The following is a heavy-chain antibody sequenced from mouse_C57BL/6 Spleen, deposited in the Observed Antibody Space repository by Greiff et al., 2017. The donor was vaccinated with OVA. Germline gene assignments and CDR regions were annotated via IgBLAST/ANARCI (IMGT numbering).Heavy chain of an antibody. D-gene: IGHD4-1*01. Sequence: VQLQQPGPELVKPGASVKISCKASGYSFTGYYMNWVKQSPEKSLEWIGEINPSTGGTTYNQKFKAKATLTVDKSSSTAYMQLKSLTSEDSAVCYCARGLGSCDYWGQGTTLTVSA. CDR2: INPSTGGT. CDR1: GYSFTGYY. CDR3: ARGLGSCDY. J-gene: IGHJ2*01. V-gene: IGHV1-42*01.